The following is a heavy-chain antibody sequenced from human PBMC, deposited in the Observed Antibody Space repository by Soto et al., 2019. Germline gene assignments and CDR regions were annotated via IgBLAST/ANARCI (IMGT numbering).Heavy chain of an antibody. D-gene: IGHD3-3*01. Sequence: SETLSLTCAVYGGSFSGYYWSWIRQPPGKGLEWIGEINHSGSTNYNPSLKSRVTISVDTSKNQFSLKLSSVTAADTAVYYCARGRGAERFLEWLPLLYGLDVWGQGTTVTVSS. CDR1: GGSFSGYY. J-gene: IGHJ6*02. V-gene: IGHV4-34*01. CDR3: ARGRGAERFLEWLPLLYGLDV. CDR2: INHSGST.